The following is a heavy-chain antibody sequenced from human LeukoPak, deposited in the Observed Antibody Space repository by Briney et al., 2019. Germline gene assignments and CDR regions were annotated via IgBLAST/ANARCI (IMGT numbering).Heavy chain of an antibody. Sequence: PSQTLSLTCTVSGASIGSDEYYWSWIRQVPGKGLEWIGCVHNSGTTFYNPPLKSRVIISVDTSKDQFSLRLDSVTAADTAVYFCARGGVIILRTIYDYFDYWGQGTLVSVST. CDR2: VHNSGTT. J-gene: IGHJ4*02. CDR1: GASIGSDEYY. V-gene: IGHV4-31*03. D-gene: IGHD3-3*01. CDR3: ARGGVIILRTIYDYFDY.